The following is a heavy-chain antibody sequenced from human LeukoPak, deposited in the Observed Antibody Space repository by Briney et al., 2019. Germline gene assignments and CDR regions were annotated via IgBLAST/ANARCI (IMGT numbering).Heavy chain of an antibody. V-gene: IGHV3-23*01. CDR1: GITFSAYA. CDR3: AKNWGYDSRGYFNYFDY. D-gene: IGHD3-22*01. J-gene: IGHJ4*02. Sequence: GESLRLSCVVSGITFSAYAMSWVRQAPGKGLQWVSSISGSGDSTFYADSVKGRFTISRDNSKNTVDLQMNSLRAEDTAIYYCAKNWGYDSRGYFNYFDYWGQGALVAVSS. CDR2: ISGSGDST.